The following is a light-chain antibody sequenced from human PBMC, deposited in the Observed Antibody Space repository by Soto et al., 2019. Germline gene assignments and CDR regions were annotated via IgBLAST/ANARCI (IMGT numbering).Light chain of an antibody. CDR1: SSDVGSYNL. CDR3: CSYAGNSLYV. V-gene: IGLV2-23*01. Sequence: QSVLTQPASVSGSPGQSITISCTGTSSDVGSYNLVSWYQQHPGKAPKLMIYEGSKRPSGVSNRFSGSKSGNTASLTISGLQAEDEADYYCCSYAGNSLYVFGTGTKDTVL. J-gene: IGLJ1*01. CDR2: EGS.